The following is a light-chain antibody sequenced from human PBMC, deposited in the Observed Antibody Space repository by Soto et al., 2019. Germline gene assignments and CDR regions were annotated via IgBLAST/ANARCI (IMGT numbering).Light chain of an antibody. CDR1: QSVSSSY. J-gene: IGKJ4*01. CDR2: GAS. V-gene: IGKV3D-15*01. Sequence: PGERVTLSCRASQSVSSSYLTWYQQKPGQAPRLLIYGASTRATGIPARFSGSGSGTEFTLTISSLQSEDFAVYYCQQYNSWPLTFGGGTKVDIK. CDR3: QQYNSWPLT.